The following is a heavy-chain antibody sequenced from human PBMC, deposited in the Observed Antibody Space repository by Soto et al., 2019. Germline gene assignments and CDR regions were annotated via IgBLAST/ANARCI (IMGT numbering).Heavy chain of an antibody. CDR1: GGSISSSSYY. CDR3: ARNDWGYSSSGAFSWYFDL. V-gene: IGHV4-39*01. J-gene: IGHJ2*01. D-gene: IGHD6-6*01. Sequence: QLQLQESGPGLVKPSETLSLTCTVSGGSISSSSYYWGWIRQPPGKGLEWIGSIYYSGSTYYNPPLKSRVTISVDTSKNQFSLKLSSVTAADTAVYYCARNDWGYSSSGAFSWYFDLWGRGTLVTVSS. CDR2: IYYSGST.